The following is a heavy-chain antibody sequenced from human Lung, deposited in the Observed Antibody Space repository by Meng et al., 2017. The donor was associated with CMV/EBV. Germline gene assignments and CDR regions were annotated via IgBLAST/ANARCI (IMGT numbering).Heavy chain of an antibody. Sequence: EVGLGEVGGGLIPPGGSLRLSCAASGFTVTSYYMHWVRQAPGKGLEWVSVIYSSGRTYYADSVKGRFTISRDNSKNTVDLQMNTLRAEDTAIYYCVRGPLLGWFDPWGQGALVTVSS. CDR1: GFTVTSYY. J-gene: IGHJ5*02. CDR2: IYSSGRT. CDR3: VRGPLLGWFDP. V-gene: IGHV3-53*01.